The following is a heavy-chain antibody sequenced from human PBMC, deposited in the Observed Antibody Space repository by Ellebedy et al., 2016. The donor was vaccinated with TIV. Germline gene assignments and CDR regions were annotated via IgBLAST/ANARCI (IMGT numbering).Heavy chain of an antibody. CDR2: ISWNSGSI. Sequence: GGSLRLXXAASGFTFDDYAMHWVRQAPGKGLEWVSGISWNSGSIGYADSVKGRFTISRDNAKNSLYLQMNSLRAEDTALYYCAKGLTMVRGPYWFDPWGQGTLVTVSS. CDR1: GFTFDDYA. D-gene: IGHD3-10*01. V-gene: IGHV3-9*01. J-gene: IGHJ5*02. CDR3: AKGLTMVRGPYWFDP.